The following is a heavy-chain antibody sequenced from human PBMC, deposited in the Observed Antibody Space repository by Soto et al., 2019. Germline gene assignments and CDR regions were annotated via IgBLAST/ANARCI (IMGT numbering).Heavy chain of an antibody. J-gene: IGHJ6*02. V-gene: IGHV5-10-1*01. CDR3: ARRRTAARLHYYYYGMDV. CDR1: GYSFTSYW. D-gene: IGHD6-6*01. Sequence: SLKISCKGSGYSFTSYWISWVRQMPGKGLEWMGRIDPSDSYTNYSPSFQGHVTISADKSISTAYLQWSSLKASDTAMYYCARRRTAARLHYYYYGMDVWGQGTTVTVSS. CDR2: IDPSDSYT.